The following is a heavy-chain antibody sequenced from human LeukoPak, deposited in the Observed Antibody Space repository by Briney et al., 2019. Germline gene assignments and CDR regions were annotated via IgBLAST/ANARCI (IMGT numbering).Heavy chain of an antibody. D-gene: IGHD6-13*01. J-gene: IGHJ4*02. V-gene: IGHV3-23*01. CDR3: ARVTGYMTEDYFDY. CDR2: ISGSGGST. CDR1: GFTFSNFG. Sequence: PGGTLRLSCAGSGFTFSNFGMSWVRQAPGKGLDWVSTISGSGGSTYYADSVKGRFTISRDNSKSTLYLQMNSLRAEDTAVYYCARVTGYMTEDYFDYWGQGTLITVSS.